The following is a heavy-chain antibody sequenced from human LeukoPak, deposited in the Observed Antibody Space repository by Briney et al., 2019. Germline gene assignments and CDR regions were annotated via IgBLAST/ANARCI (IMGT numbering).Heavy chain of an antibody. V-gene: IGHV4-39*07. CDR1: GGSISSSSYY. Sequence: KASETLSLTCTVSGGSISSSSYYWGWIRQPPGKGLEWIGSIYYSGSTYYNPSLKSRVTISVDTSKNQFSLKLSSVTAADTAVYYCARVGGKYNWNDRYYFDYWGQGTLVTVSS. CDR3: ARVGGKYNWNDRYYFDY. CDR2: IYYSGST. D-gene: IGHD1-20*01. J-gene: IGHJ4*02.